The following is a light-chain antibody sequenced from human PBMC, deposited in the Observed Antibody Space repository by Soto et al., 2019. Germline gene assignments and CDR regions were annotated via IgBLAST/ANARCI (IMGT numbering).Light chain of an antibody. CDR2: DAS. CDR3: QQYDTLQFT. Sequence: DIQMTQSPSSLSASVGDRVTITCQASQDISNYLSWYQQKPGKAPILLIYDASNLETGVPSRFSGSGSGTDFTFTINSLQPEDIATYYCQQYDTLQFTFGPWTKVNIK. V-gene: IGKV1-33*01. J-gene: IGKJ3*01. CDR1: QDISNY.